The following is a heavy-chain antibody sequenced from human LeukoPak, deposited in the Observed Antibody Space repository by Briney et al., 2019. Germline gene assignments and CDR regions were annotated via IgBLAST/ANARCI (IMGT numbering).Heavy chain of an antibody. V-gene: IGHV4-39*07. CDR3: ARVRAVRGVIITPSYYMDV. CDR2: IYYSGST. Sequence: TSETLSLICTVSGGSISSSGYYWGWIRQPPGKGLEWIGSIYYSGSTYYNPSLKSRVTISVDTSKNQFSLKLSSVTAADTAVYYCARVRAVRGVIITPSYYMDVWGKGTTVTVSS. J-gene: IGHJ6*03. CDR1: GGSISSSGYY. D-gene: IGHD3-10*01.